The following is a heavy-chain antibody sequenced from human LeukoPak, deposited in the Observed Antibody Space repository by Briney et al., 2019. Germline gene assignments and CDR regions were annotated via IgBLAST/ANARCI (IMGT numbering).Heavy chain of an antibody. CDR1: GFTFSDYY. CDR3: ARAPLSYYYDSSGYFDY. D-gene: IGHD3-22*01. Sequence: GGSLRLSCAASGFTFSDYYMSWIRQAPGKGLEWVSYISSSGSTIYYADSVKGRFTISRDNAKNSLYLQMNSLRAEDTAVYYCARAPLSYYYDSSGYFDYWGQGTLVTDSS. J-gene: IGHJ4*02. CDR2: ISSSGSTI. V-gene: IGHV3-11*04.